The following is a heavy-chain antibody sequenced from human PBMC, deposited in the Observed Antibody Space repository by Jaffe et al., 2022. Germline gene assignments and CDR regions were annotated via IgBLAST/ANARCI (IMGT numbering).Heavy chain of an antibody. V-gene: IGHV1-46*03. J-gene: IGHJ6*03. CDR1: GYTFTSYY. CDR3: ARVRPDIVVVPAEQNYYYYYYMDV. CDR2: INPSGGST. Sequence: QVQLVQSGAEVKKPGASVKVSCKASGYTFTSYYMHWVRQAPGQGLEWMGIINPSGGSTSYAQKFQGRVTMTRDTSTSTVYMELSSLRSEDTAVYYCARVRPDIVVVPAEQNYYYYYYMDVWGKGTTVTVSS. D-gene: IGHD2-2*01.